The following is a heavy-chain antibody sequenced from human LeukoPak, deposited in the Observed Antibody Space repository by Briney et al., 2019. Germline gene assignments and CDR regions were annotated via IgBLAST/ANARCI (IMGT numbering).Heavy chain of an antibody. CDR3: AREGPDYDILTGYLYYFDY. Sequence: SETLSLTCTVSGGSISSYYWSWIRQPPGKGLEWIGRIYTSGSTNYNPSLKSRVTISVDTSKNQFSLKLSSVTAADTAVYYCAREGPDYDILTGYLYYFDYWGQGTLVTVSS. CDR1: GGSISSYY. V-gene: IGHV4-4*08. D-gene: IGHD3-9*01. J-gene: IGHJ4*02. CDR2: IYTSGST.